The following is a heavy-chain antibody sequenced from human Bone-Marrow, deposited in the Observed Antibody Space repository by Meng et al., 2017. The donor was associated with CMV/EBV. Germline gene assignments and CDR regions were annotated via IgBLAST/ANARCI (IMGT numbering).Heavy chain of an antibody. D-gene: IGHD1-26*01. CDR1: GFTFRTYW. J-gene: IGHJ4*02. V-gene: IGHV3-7*01. Sequence: GESLKISCAASGFTFRTYWMSWVRQAPGKGLEWVANIKQDGSEKYYVDSVKGRFTISRDNAKSSLYLQMNSLRAEDTAVYYCGPSWAWGQGTLVTSPQ. CDR2: IKQDGSEK. CDR3: GPSWA.